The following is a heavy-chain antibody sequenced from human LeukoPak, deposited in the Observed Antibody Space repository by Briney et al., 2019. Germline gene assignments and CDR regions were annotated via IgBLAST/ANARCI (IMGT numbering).Heavy chain of an antibody. CDR3: ASYSYYYDSSGYFDY. CDR1: GGSFSGYY. J-gene: IGHJ4*02. CDR2: IYYSGST. D-gene: IGHD3-22*01. Sequence: SETLSLTCAVYGGSFSGYYWSWIRQPPGKGLEWIGYIYYSGSTNYNPSLKSRVTISVDTSKNQFSLKLSSVTAADTAVYYCASYSYYYDSSGYFDYWGQGTLVTVSS. V-gene: IGHV4-59*01.